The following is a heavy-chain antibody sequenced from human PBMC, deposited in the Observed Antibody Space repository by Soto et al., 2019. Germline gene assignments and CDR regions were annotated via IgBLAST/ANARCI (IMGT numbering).Heavy chain of an antibody. V-gene: IGHV2-5*02. CDR1: GFSLTTRGVG. Sequence: QITLKESGPTLVKPTQTLTLTCTFSGFSLTTRGVGVGWIRQPPGKALEWLALIYWDDDEGYSPSLKSRLTTTKDTCRNQVVLTMNNLDPVDRATYGCAHRPRGYSYHFDYWGQGTLVTVSS. D-gene: IGHD5-18*01. J-gene: IGHJ4*02. CDR3: AHRPRGYSYHFDY. CDR2: IYWDDDE.